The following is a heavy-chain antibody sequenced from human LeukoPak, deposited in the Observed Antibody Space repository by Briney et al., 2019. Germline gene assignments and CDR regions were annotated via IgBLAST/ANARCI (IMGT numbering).Heavy chain of an antibody. J-gene: IGHJ5*02. D-gene: IGHD1-26*01. V-gene: IGHV1-69*13. CDR3: ARDWGIVGATSVGDNWFDP. Sequence: SVKVSCKASGGTFSSYAISWVRQAPGQGLEWMGGLIPIFGTANYAQKFQGRVTITADESTSTAYMELSSLRSEDTAVYYCARDWGIVGATSVGDNWFDPWGQGTLVTVSS. CDR2: LIPIFGTA. CDR1: GGTFSSYA.